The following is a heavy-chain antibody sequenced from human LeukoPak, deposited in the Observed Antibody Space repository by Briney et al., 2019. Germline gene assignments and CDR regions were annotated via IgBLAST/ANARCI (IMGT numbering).Heavy chain of an antibody. D-gene: IGHD6-19*01. CDR2: IGGSGDKT. Sequence: GRSLRLSCAASGFTFNRNAISWVRQAPGKGLEWVSTIGGSGDKTFYADSVKGRFTISRDNSKNMVHLQMNSLTGEDTALYYCVRRGDASSGWGDHDFWGQGALVTVSS. J-gene: IGHJ4*02. V-gene: IGHV3-23*01. CDR3: VRRGDASSGWGDHDF. CDR1: GFTFNRNA.